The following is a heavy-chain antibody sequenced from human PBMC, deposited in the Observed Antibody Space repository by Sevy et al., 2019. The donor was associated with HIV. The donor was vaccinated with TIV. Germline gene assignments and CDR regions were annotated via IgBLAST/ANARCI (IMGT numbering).Heavy chain of an antibody. J-gene: IGHJ4*02. V-gene: IGHV3-11*01. CDR3: ARGPPDGSYDYFDY. D-gene: IGHD1-26*01. Sequence: GGSLRLSCTASGFTLSDYYMSWIRQAPGKGLQWISYISGSDDSGGDDTIYYADSVKGRFTISRDNAKNSLYLQMSSLRADDTAVYYCARGPPDGSYDYFDYWGQGTLVTVSS. CDR1: GFTLSDYY. CDR2: ISGSDDSGGDDTI.